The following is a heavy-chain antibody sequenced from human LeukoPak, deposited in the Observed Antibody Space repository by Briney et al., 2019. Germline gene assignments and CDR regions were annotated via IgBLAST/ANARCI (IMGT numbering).Heavy chain of an antibody. CDR2: IYYSGST. J-gene: IGHJ4*02. CDR1: GGSISSSSYY. V-gene: IGHV4-39*07. CDR3: ASREIWFGEHEDDY. D-gene: IGHD3-10*01. Sequence: PSETLSLTCTVSGGSISSSSYYWGWIRQPPGKGLEWVGSIYYSGSTYYNPSLKSRVTISVDTSKNQFSLKLSSVTAADTAVYYCASREIWFGEHEDDYWGQGTLVTVSS.